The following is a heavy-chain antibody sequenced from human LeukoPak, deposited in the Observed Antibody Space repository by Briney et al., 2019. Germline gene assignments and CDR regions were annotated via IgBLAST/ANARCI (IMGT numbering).Heavy chain of an antibody. CDR2: IYSGGNT. V-gene: IGHV3-53*05. J-gene: IGHJ4*02. D-gene: IGHD2-2*01. CDR3: AKVTSSTSLYYFDY. Sequence: PGGSLRLSCSGSGFTVTSNYMTWVRQAPGKGLEWVSVIYSGGNTYYADSVKGRFTISRDNAKNSLYLQMNSLRAEDTALYYCAKVTSSTSLYYFDYWGQGTLVTVSS. CDR1: GFTVTSNY.